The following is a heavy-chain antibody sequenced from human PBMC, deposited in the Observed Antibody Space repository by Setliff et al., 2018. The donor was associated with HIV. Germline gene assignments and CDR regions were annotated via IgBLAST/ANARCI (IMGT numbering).Heavy chain of an antibody. CDR1: GYTLNNYA. CDR3: ARDGGNGVDY. J-gene: IGHJ4*02. V-gene: IGHV7-4-1*02. Sequence: ASVKVSCKASGYTLNNYAMNWVRQAPGQGFEWLGWINTKTGYPTYAQDFTGRLVFSLDTSVNTAFVQISSLKAEDTAVYYCARDGGNGVDYCGQGTLVTVSS. D-gene: IGHD4-4*01. CDR2: INTKTGYP.